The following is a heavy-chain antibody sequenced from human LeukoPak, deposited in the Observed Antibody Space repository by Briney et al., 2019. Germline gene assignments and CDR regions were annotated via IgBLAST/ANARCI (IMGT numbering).Heavy chain of an antibody. CDR3: ARGLYSSSWYFDY. D-gene: IGHD6-13*01. J-gene: IGHJ4*02. Sequence: ASVKVSCKASGYSFNSYGISWVRQAPGQGLEWMGWISAYDGDTNYAQSLQGRVTMTTDTSTTTDYMELTGLWSDDTAVYYCARGLYSSSWYFDYWGQGTLVPVSS. V-gene: IGHV1-18*01. CDR1: GYSFNSYG. CDR2: ISAYDGDT.